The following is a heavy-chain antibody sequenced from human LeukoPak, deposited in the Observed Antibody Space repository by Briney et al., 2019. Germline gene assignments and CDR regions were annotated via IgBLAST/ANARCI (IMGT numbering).Heavy chain of an antibody. CDR1: GYTFTSYA. CDR3: ATGKPLGTTASDAFDI. D-gene: IGHD1-7*01. J-gene: IGHJ3*02. Sequence: ASVKVSCKASGYTFTSYAMHWVRQAPGQGLEWMGWITPSGGTNYPQKFQGRVAITRDTSITTAYMDLSRLTSDDTAVYYCATGKPLGTTASDAFDIWGQGTMVTVSS. CDR2: ITPSGGT. V-gene: IGHV1-2*02.